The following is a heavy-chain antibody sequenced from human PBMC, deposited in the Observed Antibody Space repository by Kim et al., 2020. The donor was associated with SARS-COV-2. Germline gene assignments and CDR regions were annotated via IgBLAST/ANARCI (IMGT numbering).Heavy chain of an antibody. J-gene: IGHJ3*02. CDR1: GGSMSGSSSY. CDR2: IYYSGST. CDR3: ATNQTYTISGVTIKNHAFDN. V-gene: IGHV4-39*01. Sequence: SETLSLTCTVSGGSMSGSSSYWGWIRQSPGKGLEWIGSIYYSGSTYYNPSLKSRVSISVDPSKNQFFLKLKSVTAADTAVYYCATNQTYTISGVTIKNHAFDNWGQGTRVPVSS. D-gene: IGHD3-3*01.